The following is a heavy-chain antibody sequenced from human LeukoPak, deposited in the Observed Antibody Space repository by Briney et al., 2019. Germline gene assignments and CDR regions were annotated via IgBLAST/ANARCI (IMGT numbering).Heavy chain of an antibody. CDR3: ARAYYYDSSGYFDDAFDI. Sequence: ASVKVSCKASGYTFTSYDINWVRQATGQGLEWMGWMNPNSGNTGYAQKFQGRVTITRNTSISTAYMELSGLRSEDTAVYYCARAYYYDSSGYFDDAFDIWGQGTMVTVSS. CDR1: GYTFTSYD. V-gene: IGHV1-8*01. CDR2: MNPNSGNT. D-gene: IGHD3-22*01. J-gene: IGHJ3*02.